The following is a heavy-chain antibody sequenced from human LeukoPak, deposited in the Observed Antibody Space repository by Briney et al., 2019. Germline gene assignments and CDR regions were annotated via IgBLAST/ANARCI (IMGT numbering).Heavy chain of an antibody. J-gene: IGHJ6*02. CDR3: AKDRGYYDSSGSGMDV. D-gene: IGHD3-22*01. Sequence: GGSLRLSCVASGFTFDTYSMNWIRQAPGKGLEWTSYITDDSKTMYYADSVKGRFTISRDNAKNTLYLQMNSLRAEDTALYYCAKDRGYYDSSGSGMDVWGQGTTVTVSS. V-gene: IGHV3-48*04. CDR1: GFTFDTYS. CDR2: ITDDSKTM.